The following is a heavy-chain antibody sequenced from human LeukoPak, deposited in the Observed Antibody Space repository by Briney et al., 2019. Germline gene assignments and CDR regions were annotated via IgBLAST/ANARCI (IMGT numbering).Heavy chain of an antibody. Sequence: GGSLRLSCAASGFTFSSYGMHWVRQAPGKGLEWVAVISYDGSNKYYADSVKGRFTISRDNSKNTLYLQMNSLRAEDTAVYYCVKASGLSYYYGMDVWGQGTTVTVSS. CDR3: VKASGLSYYYGMDV. CDR2: ISYDGSNK. J-gene: IGHJ6*02. V-gene: IGHV3-30*18. D-gene: IGHD2/OR15-2a*01. CDR1: GFTFSSYG.